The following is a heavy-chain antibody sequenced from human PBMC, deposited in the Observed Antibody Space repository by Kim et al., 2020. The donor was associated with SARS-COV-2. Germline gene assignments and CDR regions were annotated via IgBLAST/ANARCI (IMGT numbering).Heavy chain of an antibody. D-gene: IGHD4-17*01. CDR1: GYTFTSYG. CDR3: ARANDYADYMGPVIFDI. J-gene: IGHJ3*02. Sequence: ASVKVSCKASGYTFTSYGISWVRQAPGQGLEWMGWISAYNGNTNYAQKLQGRVTMTTDTSTSTAYMELRSLRSDDTAVYYCARANDYADYMGPVIFDIWGQGTMVTVSS. V-gene: IGHV1-18*01. CDR2: ISAYNGNT.